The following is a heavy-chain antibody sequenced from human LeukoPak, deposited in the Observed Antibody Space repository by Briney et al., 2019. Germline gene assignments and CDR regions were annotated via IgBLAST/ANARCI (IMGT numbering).Heavy chain of an antibody. CDR2: IIPIFGTA. CDR3: ARDNAPGYCSSTSCYFSRDWFDP. Sequence: SVKVSCKASGGTFSSYAISWVRQAPGQGLEWMGGIIPIFGTANSAQKFQGRVTITADESTSTAYLELSRLRSEDRAVYYCARDNAPGYCSSTSCYFSRDWFDPWGQGTLVTVSS. D-gene: IGHD2-2*01. V-gene: IGHV1-69*01. J-gene: IGHJ5*02. CDR1: GGTFSSYA.